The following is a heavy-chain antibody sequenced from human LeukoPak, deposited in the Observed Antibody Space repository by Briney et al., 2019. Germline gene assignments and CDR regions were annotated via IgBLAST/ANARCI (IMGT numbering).Heavy chain of an antibody. CDR3: ARDYPLGCGGDCMYDYYYGMDV. D-gene: IGHD2-21*02. J-gene: IGHJ6*02. V-gene: IGHV4-31*03. Sequence: TLSLTCTVSGGSISSGGYYWSWIRQHPGKGLEWIGYIYYSGSTYYNPSLKSRVTISVDTSKNQFSLKLSSVTAADTAVYYCARDYPLGCGGDCMYDYYYGMDVWGQGTTVTVSS. CDR2: IYYSGST. CDR1: GGSISSGGYY.